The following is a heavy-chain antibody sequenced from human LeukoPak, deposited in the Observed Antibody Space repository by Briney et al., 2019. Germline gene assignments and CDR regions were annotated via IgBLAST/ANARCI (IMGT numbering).Heavy chain of an antibody. D-gene: IGHD3-22*01. CDR2: ISTCKGNT. CDR1: RYTFTSYG. CDR3: ARDLSDYESSGYYFDY. Sequence: AAVNVSCMAFRYTFTSYGIRWVRPAPGQGLEWMGWISTCKGNTNYAQKLQGRVTMTTDTSTSTVYMELRSLRSDDTAVNYCARDLSDYESSGYYFDYWGQGTLVTVSS. V-gene: IGHV1-18*01. J-gene: IGHJ4*02.